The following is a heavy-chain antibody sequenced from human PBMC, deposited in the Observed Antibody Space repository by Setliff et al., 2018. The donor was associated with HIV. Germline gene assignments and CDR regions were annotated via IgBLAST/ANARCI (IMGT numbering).Heavy chain of an antibody. CDR2: IYPTGST. CDR1: GGSITTYY. V-gene: IGHV4-4*07. Sequence: NPSETLSLTCTVSGGSITTYYWSWIRQPAGKGLEWIGHIYPTGSTDYNPSLKSRVTMSIDTSKNQFSLKLSSMTAADTALYYCAREVDNPRDAFDIWAQGTMVT. CDR3: AREVDNPRDAFDI. J-gene: IGHJ3*02.